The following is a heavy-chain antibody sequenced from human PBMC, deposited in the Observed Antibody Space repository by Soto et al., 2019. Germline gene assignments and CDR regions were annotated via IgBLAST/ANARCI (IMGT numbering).Heavy chain of an antibody. J-gene: IGHJ3*02. CDR3: ATYRKFFQI. V-gene: IGHV4-30-2*01. CDR1: GGYISGGYYS. CDR2: IYNSGST. Sequence: QLQLQESGSGLVKPSQTLSLTCAVSGGYISGGYYSWIWIRQPPGKGLEWIGFIYNSGSTYYNSSLKSRVTISVDRANNPFFLNLTSVTAADTAVYYCATYRKFFQIWGKGTKVTVSS.